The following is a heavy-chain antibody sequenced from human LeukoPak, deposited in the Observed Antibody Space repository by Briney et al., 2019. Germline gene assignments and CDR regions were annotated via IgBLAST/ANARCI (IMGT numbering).Heavy chain of an antibody. J-gene: IGHJ4*02. CDR2: ISGSGGST. D-gene: IGHD3-10*01. V-gene: IGHV3-23*01. Sequence: GGSLRLSCAASGFTFSSYAMTWVRQAPGKGLEWVSGISGSGGSTYYADSVKGRFTISRDNPKNTLYLQMNSLRAEDTAVYYCAKRREYYFDYWGQGTLVTVSS. CDR3: AKRREYYFDY. CDR1: GFTFSSYA.